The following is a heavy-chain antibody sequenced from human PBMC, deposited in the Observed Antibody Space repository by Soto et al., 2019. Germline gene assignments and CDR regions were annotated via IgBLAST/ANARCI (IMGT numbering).Heavy chain of an antibody. D-gene: IGHD6-13*01. Sequence: PSETLSLTCSVSGGSISSGDHYWSWIRQSPGKGLEWIGYIYYSGSPYYNPSLKSRLTISVDTSKNQFSLKLSSVTAADTAVYYCARRQSSSWYGLWGQGTLVTVSS. CDR2: IYYSGSP. V-gene: IGHV4-30-4*01. CDR1: GGSISSGDHY. CDR3: ARRQSSSWYGL. J-gene: IGHJ4*02.